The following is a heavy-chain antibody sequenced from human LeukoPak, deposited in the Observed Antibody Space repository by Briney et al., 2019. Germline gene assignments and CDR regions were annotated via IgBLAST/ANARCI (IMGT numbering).Heavy chain of an antibody. Sequence: SETLSLTCAVSGGSISGYYWSWIRQPPGKGLEWIGYTYYSGSTNYNPSLKSRVTISVDTSKNQFSLKLSSVTAADTAVYYCARGRFMITFGGVTKSDYDYWGQGTLVTVSS. V-gene: IGHV4-59*01. J-gene: IGHJ4*02. CDR1: GGSISGYY. CDR2: TYYSGST. D-gene: IGHD3-16*01. CDR3: ARGRFMITFGGVTKSDYDY.